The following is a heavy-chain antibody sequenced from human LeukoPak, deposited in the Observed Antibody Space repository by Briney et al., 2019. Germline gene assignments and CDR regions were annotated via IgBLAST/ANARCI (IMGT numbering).Heavy chain of an antibody. V-gene: IGHV1-18*01. CDR2: ISVYNGKT. Sequence: GASVKVSCKASGYTFSSYGINWVRQAPGQGLQWMGWISVYNGKTIYAQKFQGRVTMTTDTSTSTAYMELRSLRSDDTAIYYCARQVDTPMALPDYLGQGTLVTVSS. D-gene: IGHD5-18*01. CDR1: GYTFSSYG. CDR3: ARQVDTPMALPDY. J-gene: IGHJ4*02.